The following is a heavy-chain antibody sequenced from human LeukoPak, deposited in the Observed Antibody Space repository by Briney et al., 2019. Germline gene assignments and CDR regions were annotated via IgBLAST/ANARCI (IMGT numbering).Heavy chain of an antibody. D-gene: IGHD1-26*01. V-gene: IGHV4-39*01. J-gene: IGHJ4*02. CDR1: GGYISNRSYY. Sequence: SETLSLTCTVSGGYISNRSYYWGWIRQPPGKGLEWIASIYYSGSTYYNPSLKSRVTISIDTSKNQFSVKLSSVTAADTAVYYCARLVGAATDPFDYWGPGTLVTVSS. CDR3: ARLVGAATDPFDY. CDR2: IYYSGST.